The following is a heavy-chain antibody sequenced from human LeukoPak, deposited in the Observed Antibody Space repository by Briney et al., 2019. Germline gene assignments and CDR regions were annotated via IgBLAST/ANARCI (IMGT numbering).Heavy chain of an antibody. V-gene: IGHV3-21*01. CDR2: ISSSSSYI. D-gene: IGHD3-22*01. CDR1: GFTFSSYS. Sequence: GGSLRLSCAASGFTFSSYSMNWVRQAPGKGLEWVSSISSSSSYIYYADSVKGRFTISRDNAKSSLYLQMNSLRAEDTAVYYCARDTGYYDSSGPALDYWGQGTLVTVSS. J-gene: IGHJ4*02. CDR3: ARDTGYYDSSGPALDY.